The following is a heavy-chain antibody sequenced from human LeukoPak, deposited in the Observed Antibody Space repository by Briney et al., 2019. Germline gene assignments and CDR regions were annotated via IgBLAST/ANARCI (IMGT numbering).Heavy chain of an antibody. CDR2: IYYSGST. J-gene: IGHJ4*02. Sequence: SETLSLTCTVSGGSISSYYWSWIRQPPGKGLEWIGYIYYSGSTKHNPSLKSRVTISVDTSKNQFSLKLSSVTAADTAVYYCARALPYSSSLGYFDYWGQGTLVTVSS. D-gene: IGHD6-13*01. CDR3: ARALPYSSSLGYFDY. CDR1: GGSISSYY. V-gene: IGHV4-59*01.